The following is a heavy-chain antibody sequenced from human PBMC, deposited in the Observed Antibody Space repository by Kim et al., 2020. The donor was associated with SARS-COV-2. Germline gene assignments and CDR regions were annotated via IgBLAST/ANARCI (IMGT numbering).Heavy chain of an antibody. CDR2: VHSGGTT. CDR1: GYSVSSTAYF. CDR3: ATRILASRGG. D-gene: IGHD3-16*01. Sequence: SETLSLTCTVSGYSVSSTAYFWVWIRQPPGKGLEWIGSVHSGGTTSYNPSLRSRLTISMDTSKNQFSLNLMSVTAADTAVYYCATRILASRGGWGQGSLVTVSS. J-gene: IGHJ4*02. V-gene: IGHV4-39*01.